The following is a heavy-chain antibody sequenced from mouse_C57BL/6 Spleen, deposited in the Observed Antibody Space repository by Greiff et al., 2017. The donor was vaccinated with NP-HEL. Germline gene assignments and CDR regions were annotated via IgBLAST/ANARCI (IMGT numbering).Heavy chain of an antibody. J-gene: IGHJ1*03. V-gene: IGHV1-69*01. Sequence: QVQLQQPGAELVLPGASVKLSCKASGYTFTSYWMHWVKQRPGQGLEWIGELDPSDSYTNYNQKFKGKSTLTVDKSSSTASMQLSSLTSEDSAVYYCARFDGNYWYFDVWGTGTTVTVSS. CDR1: GYTFTSYW. D-gene: IGHD2-1*01. CDR3: ARFDGNYWYFDV. CDR2: LDPSDSYT.